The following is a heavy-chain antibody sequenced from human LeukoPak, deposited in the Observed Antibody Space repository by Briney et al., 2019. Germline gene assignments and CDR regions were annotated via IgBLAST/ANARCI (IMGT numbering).Heavy chain of an antibody. J-gene: IGHJ4*02. CDR1: GYMFTGYY. D-gene: IGHD2-21*02. V-gene: IGHV1-2*02. CDR3: ARGYCSGDCFTLFDY. CDR2: INPNSGGT. Sequence: ASVKVSCKASGYMFTGYYMHWVRQAPGQGLEWMGWINPNSGGTNYAQKFQGRVTMTRDTSISTAYMELSSLRSDDTAVYYCARGYCSGDCFTLFDYWGQGTLVSVSS.